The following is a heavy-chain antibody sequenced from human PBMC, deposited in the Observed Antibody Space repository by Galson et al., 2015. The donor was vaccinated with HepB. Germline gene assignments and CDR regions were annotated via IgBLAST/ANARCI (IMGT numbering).Heavy chain of an antibody. J-gene: IGHJ4*02. CDR3: ARITMVRGVIIGYYFDY. Sequence: SVKVSCKASGGTFSSYAISWVRQAPGQGLEWMGGIIPIFGTANYAQKFQGRVTITADESTSTAYMELSSLRSEDTAVYYCARITMVRGVIIGYYFDYWGQGTLVTVSS. CDR2: IIPIFGTA. V-gene: IGHV1-69*13. CDR1: GGTFSSYA. D-gene: IGHD3-10*01.